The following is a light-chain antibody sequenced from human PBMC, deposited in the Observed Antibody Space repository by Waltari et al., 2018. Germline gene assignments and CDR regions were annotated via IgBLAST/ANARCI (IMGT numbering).Light chain of an antibody. CDR1: TIDHKS. J-gene: IGLJ2*01. V-gene: IGLV3-21*02. Sequence: SYVVTQPPSMSVAPGQTARITCGGATIDHKSVHCYQQKPVQAPVVVVYDDSDRPSEIPDRFSGSNSENTATLTITRVEAGDEADYYCQVWDTSSGHVVFGGGTELTVL. CDR2: DDS. CDR3: QVWDTSSGHVV.